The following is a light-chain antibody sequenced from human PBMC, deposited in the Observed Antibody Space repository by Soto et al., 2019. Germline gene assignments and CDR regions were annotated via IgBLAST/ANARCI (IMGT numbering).Light chain of an antibody. CDR3: AAWDDSLNGVV. Sequence: QSVLTQPPSVSGAPGQTVTISCTGSSSNIGAGFDVHWYQQLPGTAPKLLIYRNNQRPSGVPDRLSGSKSGTSASLAISGLQSEDEADYYCAAWDDSLNGVVFGGGTKVTVL. J-gene: IGLJ2*01. CDR2: RNN. CDR1: SSNIGAGFD. V-gene: IGLV1-44*01.